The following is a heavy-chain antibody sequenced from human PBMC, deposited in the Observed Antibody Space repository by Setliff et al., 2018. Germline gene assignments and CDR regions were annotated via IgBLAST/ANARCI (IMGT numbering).Heavy chain of an antibody. J-gene: IGHJ4*02. CDR3: ARVGSQGGYYFDS. CDR1: GYTFSNYW. CDR2: IYPGDSDT. D-gene: IGHD3-10*01. V-gene: IGHV5-51*01. Sequence: PGESLQISCQGSGYTFSNYWIGWVRQMPGKGLEWMGLIYPGDSDTRYSPSFRGQVTISADKSISSAYLQWRSLKASDTAMYYCARVGSQGGYYFDSWGQGTLVTVSS.